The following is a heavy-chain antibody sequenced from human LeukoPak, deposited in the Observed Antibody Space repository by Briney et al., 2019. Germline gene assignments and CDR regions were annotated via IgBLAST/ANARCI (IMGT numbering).Heavy chain of an antibody. CDR3: ARVSDPVVSYGWFDP. D-gene: IGHD5/OR15-5a*01. CDR2: IYYSGST. CDR1: GGSISSGSYY. Sequence: SQTLSLTCTVSGGSISSGSYYWSWIRQPPGKGLEWIGYIYYSGSTNYNPSLKSRVTISVDTSMNQFSLKLSSVTAADTAVYYCARVSDPVVSYGWFDPWGQGTLVTVSS. J-gene: IGHJ5*02. V-gene: IGHV4-61*01.